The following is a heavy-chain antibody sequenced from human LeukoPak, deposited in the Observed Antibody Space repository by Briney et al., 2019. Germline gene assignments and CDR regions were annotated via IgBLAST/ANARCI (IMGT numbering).Heavy chain of an antibody. J-gene: IGHJ5*02. CDR3: ATCRDEFGDYGFTS. CDR1: GDSISSNN. CDR2: IYDSGST. D-gene: IGHD4-17*01. V-gene: IGHV4-59*01. Sequence: SETLSLTCTVSGDSISSNNWSWIRQPPGKGLEWLGYIYDSGSTKYNPSLGSRVTISVDTSKNLFSLKLPSVTAADTAVYYCATCRDEFGDYGFTSWGQGTLVTVSS.